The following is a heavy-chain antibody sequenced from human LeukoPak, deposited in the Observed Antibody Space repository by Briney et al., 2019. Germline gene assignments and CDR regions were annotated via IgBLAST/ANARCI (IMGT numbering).Heavy chain of an antibody. CDR1: GFTFSSYG. J-gene: IGHJ5*02. D-gene: IGHD3-22*01. Sequence: PGGSLRLSCAASGFTFSSYGMHWVRQAPGKGLEWVAVIWYDGSNKYYADSVKGRFTISRDNSKNTLYLQMNSLRAEDTAVYYCARDSRPYYYDTNWFDPWGQGTLVTVSS. CDR2: IWYDGSNK. V-gene: IGHV3-33*01. CDR3: ARDSRPYYYDTNWFDP.